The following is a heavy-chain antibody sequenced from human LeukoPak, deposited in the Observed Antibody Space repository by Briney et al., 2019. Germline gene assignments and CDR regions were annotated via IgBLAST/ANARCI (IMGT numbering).Heavy chain of an antibody. CDR3: GKGSRDPPSL. CDR2: IRYNGNNQ. D-gene: IGHD6-6*01. CDR1: GFTFNNYG. V-gene: IGHV3-30*02. J-gene: IGHJ1*01. Sequence: PGGSLRLSCAAPGFTFNNYGMHWVRQAPGKGLEWVAFIRYNGNNQYYADSVKGRFTISRDNSKNTLYLQMNSLRAEDTAVYYCGKGSRDPPSLWGQGTLVTVSS.